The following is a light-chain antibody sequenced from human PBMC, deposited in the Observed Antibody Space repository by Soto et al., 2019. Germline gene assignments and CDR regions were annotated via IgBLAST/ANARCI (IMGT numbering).Light chain of an antibody. J-gene: IGKJ4*01. V-gene: IGKV3-20*01. CDR2: GAS. CDR1: QSVSSSY. CDR3: QQYGSSSLT. Sequence: ELVLTHSPGTLSLSPGERATLSCRASQSVSSSYLAWYQQKPGQAPRLLIYGASSRATGIPDRFSGSGSGTDFTLTISRLEPEDFAVYYCQQYGSSSLTFGGGTKVDIK.